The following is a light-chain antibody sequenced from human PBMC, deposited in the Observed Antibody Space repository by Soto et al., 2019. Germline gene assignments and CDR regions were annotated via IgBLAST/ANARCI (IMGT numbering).Light chain of an antibody. CDR2: ADN. Sequence: QSLRKQAHSVSGARGQRFNISCTGAISNVVPADAVHWYQHIPGTAPKLLIYADNRRPSGVPGRFSASKSGTSASLAITGLQAEDEADYYCKSFDNGLLASVFGTGTKVTVL. CDR1: ISNVVPADA. V-gene: IGLV1-40*01. CDR3: KSFDNGLLASV. J-gene: IGLJ1*01.